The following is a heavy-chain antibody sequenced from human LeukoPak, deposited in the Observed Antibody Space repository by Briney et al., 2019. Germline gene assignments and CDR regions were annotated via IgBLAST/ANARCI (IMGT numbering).Heavy chain of an antibody. CDR2: IDCVEGTA. V-gene: IGHV1-46*01. Sequence: ASERVSCKASGYIFINYYIHWVRQDPGQGLEWMGIIDCVEGTAPYAQKFEGRVTITRDTSTSTVYLDLTGLKSDDTAVYFCTRADNHDFDSWGQGTLVTVSS. D-gene: IGHD5-24*01. CDR3: TRADNHDFDS. J-gene: IGHJ4*02. CDR1: GYIFINYY.